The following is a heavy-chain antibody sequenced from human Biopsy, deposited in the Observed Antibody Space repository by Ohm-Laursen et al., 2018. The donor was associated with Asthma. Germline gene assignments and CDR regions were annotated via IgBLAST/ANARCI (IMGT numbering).Heavy chain of an antibody. CDR2: ISYDGSNK. V-gene: IGHV3-30*18. CDR1: GFTFSSYG. CDR3: AKAERYFDWYWFDP. J-gene: IGHJ5*02. Sequence: SLRLSCAASGFTFSSYGMHWVRQAPGKGLEWVAVISYDGSNKYYADSVKGRFTISRDNSKNTLYPQMNSLRAEDTAVYYCAKAERYFDWYWFDPWGQGTLVTVSS. D-gene: IGHD3-9*01.